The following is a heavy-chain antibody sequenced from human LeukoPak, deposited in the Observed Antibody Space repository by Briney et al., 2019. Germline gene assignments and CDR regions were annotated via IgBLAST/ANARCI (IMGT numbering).Heavy chain of an antibody. Sequence: PGRSLRLSCAASGFTFDDYAMHWVRQAPGKGLEWFSGISWNSGSIGYADSVKGRFTISRDNAKNSLYLQMNSLRAEDTALYYCAKGGGWGNDAFDIWGQGTMVTVSS. V-gene: IGHV3-9*01. J-gene: IGHJ3*02. CDR1: GFTFDDYA. D-gene: IGHD6-19*01. CDR3: AKGGGWGNDAFDI. CDR2: ISWNSGSI.